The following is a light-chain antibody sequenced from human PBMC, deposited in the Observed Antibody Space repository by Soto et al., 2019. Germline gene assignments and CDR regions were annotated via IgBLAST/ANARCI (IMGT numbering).Light chain of an antibody. J-gene: IGKJ4*01. CDR2: GAS. CDR1: QSVATNY. CDR3: QQNGGSPHLT. Sequence: EIVLTQSPGTLSLSPGERATLSCRASQSVATNYLAWYQQKPGQAPRLLIYGASTRATGIPDRFSGSGSATDFNLTISRLEPGDSAVYYCQQNGGSPHLTFGGGTKVEI. V-gene: IGKV3-20*01.